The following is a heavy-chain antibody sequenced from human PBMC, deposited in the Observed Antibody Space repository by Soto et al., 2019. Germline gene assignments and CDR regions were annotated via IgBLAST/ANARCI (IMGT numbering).Heavy chain of an antibody. CDR1: GFTFSNAW. J-gene: IGHJ3*02. V-gene: IGHV3-15*01. CDR2: IKSKTDGGTT. CDR3: TTDRGRNYYDSSGYSDASDI. Sequence: GGSLRLSCAASGFTFSNAWMSWVRQAPGKGLEWVGRIKSKTDGGTTDYAAPVKGRLTISRDDSKNTLYLQMNSLKTEDTAVYYCTTDRGRNYYDSSGYSDASDIWGQGTMVTVSS. D-gene: IGHD3-22*01.